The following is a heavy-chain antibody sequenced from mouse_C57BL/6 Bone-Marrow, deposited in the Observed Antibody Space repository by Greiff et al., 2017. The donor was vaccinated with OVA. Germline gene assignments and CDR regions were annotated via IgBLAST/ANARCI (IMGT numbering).Heavy chain of an antibody. V-gene: IGHV1-15*01. Sequence: VQLQQSGAELVRPGASVTLSCKASGYTFTDYEMHWVKQTPVHGLEWIGAIDPETGGTAYNQKFKGKAILTAYKSSSTAYMELRSLTSEDSAVYYCTRWLLPYFDYWGQGTTLTVSS. CDR3: TRWLLPYFDY. J-gene: IGHJ2*01. CDR2: IDPETGGT. D-gene: IGHD2-3*01. CDR1: GYTFTDYE.